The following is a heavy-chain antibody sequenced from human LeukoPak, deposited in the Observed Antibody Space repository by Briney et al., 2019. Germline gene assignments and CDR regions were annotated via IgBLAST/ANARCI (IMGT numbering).Heavy chain of an antibody. CDR3: ARDRAGYSSSWYFSFDY. CDR2: ISYDGSNK. CDR1: GFTFSSYA. V-gene: IGHV3-30*04. J-gene: IGHJ4*02. Sequence: GGSLRLSCAASGFTFSSYAMHWVRQAPGKGLEWVAGISYDGSNKYYADSVKGRFTISRDNSKITLYLQMNSLRAEDTAVYYCARDRAGYSSSWYFSFDYWGQGTLVTVSS. D-gene: IGHD6-13*01.